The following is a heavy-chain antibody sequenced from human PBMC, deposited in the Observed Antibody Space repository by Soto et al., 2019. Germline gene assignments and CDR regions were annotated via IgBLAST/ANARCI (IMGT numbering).Heavy chain of an antibody. D-gene: IGHD2-2*01. CDR2: ISADNVHT. CDR3: ARVGYCSGYSCHYMDV. CDR1: GYTFTSYG. V-gene: IGHV1-18*01. Sequence: QVQLVQSGGEVKAPGASVKVSCKASGYTFTSYGFNWVRQAPGQGLEWMGWISADNVHTNYAQKFQGRVTMTTDTFTSTASLELRSLRSGDTAVYYCARVGYCSGYSCHYMDVWGRGTTVTVSS. J-gene: IGHJ6*03.